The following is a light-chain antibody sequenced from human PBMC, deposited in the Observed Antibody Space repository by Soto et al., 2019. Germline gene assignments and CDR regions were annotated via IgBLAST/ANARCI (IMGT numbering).Light chain of an antibody. V-gene: IGKV3-20*01. J-gene: IGKJ2*01. CDR2: GSS. CDR1: QSVSNNY. CDR3: QQYGSSPPYT. Sequence: EVVLTQSPGTLSLSPGERATLSCRASQSVSNNYFAWYQQKPGQAPRLLIFGSSDRATGIPDRFSGSGSGTDFPLTISRLEPADFSGYYCQQYGSSPPYTFGQGTKIEIK.